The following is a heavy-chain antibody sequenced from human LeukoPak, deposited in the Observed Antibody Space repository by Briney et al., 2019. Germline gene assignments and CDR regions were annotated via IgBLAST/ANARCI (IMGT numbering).Heavy chain of an antibody. J-gene: IGHJ4*02. V-gene: IGHV3-23*01. CDR1: GFTFSINA. CDR2: ISDSGDST. D-gene: IGHD3-22*01. Sequence: GGSLRLSCATSGFTFSINAMSWVRQAPGRGLEWVSVISDSGDSTNYADSVKGRFTISRDNSKNTVYLQMNSLTVEDTAVYYCAKVGIVVGGDYYDYWGQGTLVTVSS. CDR3: AKVGIVVGGDYYDY.